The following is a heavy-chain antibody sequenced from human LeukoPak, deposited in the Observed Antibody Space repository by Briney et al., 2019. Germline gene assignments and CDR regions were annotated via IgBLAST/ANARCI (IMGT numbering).Heavy chain of an antibody. Sequence: GGSLRLSCAASGFTFSDYYVSWIRQAPGKGLEWVSYISSSGSTIYYADSVKGRFTISRDNAKNSLYPQMNSLRAEDTAVYYCAKSHSVAQRGYFDYWGQGTLVTVSS. V-gene: IGHV3-11*01. CDR2: ISSSGSTI. CDR3: AKSHSVAQRGYFDY. CDR1: GFTFSDYY. J-gene: IGHJ4*02. D-gene: IGHD2-15*01.